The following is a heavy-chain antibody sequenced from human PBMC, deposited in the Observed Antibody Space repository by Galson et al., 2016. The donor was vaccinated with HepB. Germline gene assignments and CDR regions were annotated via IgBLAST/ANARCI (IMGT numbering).Heavy chain of an antibody. CDR2: ITGDRANA. CDR1: GFTFDTYT. CDR3: AKDHGGYSGFDY. Sequence: SLRLSCAASGFTFDTYTMHWIRQAPGEGLQWVSLITGDRANAYYADSVKGRFTISRDNRKNSLYLQMNSLRTEDTALYYCAKDHGGYSGFDYWGQGTLVTVSS. D-gene: IGHD4-23*01. J-gene: IGHJ4*02. V-gene: IGHV3-43*01.